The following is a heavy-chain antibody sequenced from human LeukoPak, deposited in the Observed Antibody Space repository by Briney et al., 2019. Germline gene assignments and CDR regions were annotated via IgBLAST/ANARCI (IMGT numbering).Heavy chain of an antibody. CDR1: GFTFDDYA. J-gene: IGHJ4*02. D-gene: IGHD4-11*01. CDR2: ISWNSGSI. V-gene: IGHV3-9*01. CDR3: AKDRRPYSNYPFDY. Sequence: GGSLRLSCAASGFTFDDYAMHWVRQAPGKGLEWVSGISWNSGSIGYADSVKGRFTISRDNSKNTLYLQMNSLRAEDTAVYYCAKDRRPYSNYPFDYWGQGTLVTVSS.